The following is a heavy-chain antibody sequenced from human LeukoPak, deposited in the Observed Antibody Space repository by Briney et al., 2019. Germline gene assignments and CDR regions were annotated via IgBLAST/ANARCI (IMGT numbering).Heavy chain of an antibody. CDR3: ARVSGYCSSTSCYGYYYYYYMDV. CDR2: INPNSGGT. CDR1: GYTFTGYY. D-gene: IGHD2-2*01. Sequence: VASVKVSCKASGYTFTGYYMHWVRQAPGQGLEWMGWINPNSGGTNYAQKFQGRVTITADESTSTAYMELSSLRSEDTAVYYCARVSGYCSSTSCYGYYYYYYMDVWGKGTTVTVSS. V-gene: IGHV1-2*02. J-gene: IGHJ6*03.